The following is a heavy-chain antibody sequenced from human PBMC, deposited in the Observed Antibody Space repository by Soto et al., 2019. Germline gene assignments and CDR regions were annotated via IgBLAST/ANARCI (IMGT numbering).Heavy chain of an antibody. CDR2: VYHNGGP. CDR3: VRHGGRLFDY. V-gene: IGHV4-4*02. J-gene: IGHJ4*02. Sequence: QVQLQESGPGLVKPSGTLSLTCAVSDGFISSSNYWSWVRQPPGKGLEWIGQVYHNGGPSYNPSLRSLVTMSIYKSKTQFSLNLSAVTAADTALYFCVRHGGRLFDYWGPGHLVTVSS. D-gene: IGHD2-15*01. CDR1: DGFISSSNY.